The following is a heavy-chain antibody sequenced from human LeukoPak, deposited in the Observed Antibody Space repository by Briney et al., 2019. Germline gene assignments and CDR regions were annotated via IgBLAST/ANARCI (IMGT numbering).Heavy chain of an antibody. J-gene: IGHJ4*02. CDR2: INHSGST. D-gene: IGHD3-10*01. V-gene: IGHV4-30-4*01. Sequence: PSQTLSLTCTVSGGSISSGDYYWSWIRQPPGKGLEWIGEINHSGSTNYNPSLKSRVTISVDTSKNQFSLKLSSVTAADTAVYYCASLHQVRGLTVFDYWGQGALVTVSS. CDR1: GGSISSGDYY. CDR3: ASLHQVRGLTVFDY.